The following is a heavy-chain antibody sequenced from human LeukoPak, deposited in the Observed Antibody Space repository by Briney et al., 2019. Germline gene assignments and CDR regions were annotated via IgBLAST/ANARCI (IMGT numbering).Heavy chain of an antibody. CDR3: ARDGPSPSPSRYCSSTSCYRRYYYYMDV. V-gene: IGHV3-11*04. Sequence: GGSLRLSCAASGFTFSDYYMSWIRQAPGKGLEWVSYISSSGSTIYYADSVKGRFTISRDNAKNSLYLQMNSLRAEDTAVYYCARDGPSPSPSRYCSSTSCYRRYYYYMDVWGKGTTVTVSS. CDR2: ISSSGSTI. J-gene: IGHJ6*03. CDR1: GFTFSDYY. D-gene: IGHD2-2*02.